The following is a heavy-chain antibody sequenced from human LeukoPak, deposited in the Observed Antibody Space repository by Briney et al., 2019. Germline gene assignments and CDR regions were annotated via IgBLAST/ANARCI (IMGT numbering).Heavy chain of an antibody. V-gene: IGHV4-39*07. CDR1: GGSISSSSYY. Sequence: SETLSLTCTVSGGSISSSSYYWGWIRQPPGKGLEWIGSIYYSGSTYYNPSLRSRVTVSIDTSRNQFSLNLSSVTAADTAVYYCARVDDWFDPWGQGTLVTVSS. D-gene: IGHD3/OR15-3a*01. CDR3: ARVDDWFDP. J-gene: IGHJ5*02. CDR2: IYYSGST.